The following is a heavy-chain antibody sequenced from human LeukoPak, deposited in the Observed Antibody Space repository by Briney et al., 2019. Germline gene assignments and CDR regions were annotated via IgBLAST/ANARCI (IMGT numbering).Heavy chain of an antibody. D-gene: IGHD3-9*01. CDR1: GFTFTNHG. Sequence: PGGSLRLSCAASGFTFTNHGMHWVRQAPGKGLEWVAFIRNVGNNKYHADSVKGRFTIFRDNSKSTQYLQMNSLRAEDTALYYCVRDFEWGFDHWGQGTLVTVSS. J-gene: IGHJ4*02. V-gene: IGHV3-30*02. CDR3: VRDFEWGFDH. CDR2: IRNVGNNK.